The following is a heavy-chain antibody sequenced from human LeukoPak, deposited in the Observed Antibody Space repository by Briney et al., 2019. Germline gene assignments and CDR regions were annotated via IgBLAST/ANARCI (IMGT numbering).Heavy chain of an antibody. CDR1: GGTFSSYA. D-gene: IGHD6-6*01. Sequence: SVKVSCKASGGTFSSYAISWVRPAPGQGLEWMGRIIPILGIANYAQKFQGRVTITADKSTSTAYMELSSLRSEDTAVYYCARGPYSSSYDFDYLGQGTLVTVSS. CDR2: IIPILGIA. CDR3: ARGPYSSSYDFDY. V-gene: IGHV1-69*04. J-gene: IGHJ4*02.